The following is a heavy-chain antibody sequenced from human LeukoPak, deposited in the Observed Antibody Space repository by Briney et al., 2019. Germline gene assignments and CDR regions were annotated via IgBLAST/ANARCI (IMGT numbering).Heavy chain of an antibody. D-gene: IGHD4-17*01. CDR2: ISYDGSNK. J-gene: IGHJ4*02. Sequence: GGSLRLSCAASGFTFSSYAMHWVRQAPGKGLEWVAVISYDGSNKYYADSVKGRFTISRDNSKNTLYLRMNSLRAEDTAVYYCAKLSLTTANGTNFDYWGQGTLVTVSS. CDR1: GFTFSSYA. CDR3: AKLSLTTANGTNFDY. V-gene: IGHV3-30*04.